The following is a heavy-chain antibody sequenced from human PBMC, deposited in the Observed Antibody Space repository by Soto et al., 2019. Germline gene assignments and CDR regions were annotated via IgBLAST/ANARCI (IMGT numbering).Heavy chain of an antibody. CDR1: GFTFSDYG. V-gene: IGHV3-30*18. J-gene: IGHJ6*02. D-gene: IGHD6-6*01. CDR3: SKGYSSSSQYYYYAMDV. CDR2: ISIDGSNK. Sequence: GRSLRLSCADSGFTFSDYGMHWVRQAPGKGLEWVAVISIDGSNKYHADSVKARFTVSRDNYNNTLYLQMSSLRIEDTGVDYCSKGYSSSSQYYYYAMDVWGQGTTVTVSS.